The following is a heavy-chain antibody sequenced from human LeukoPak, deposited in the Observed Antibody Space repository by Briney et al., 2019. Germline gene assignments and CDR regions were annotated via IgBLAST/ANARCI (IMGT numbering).Heavy chain of an antibody. D-gene: IGHD3-3*01. CDR1: GGTFSSYA. CDR2: IIPIFGTA. V-gene: IGHV1-69*13. CDR3: ARGPLINDFWSGYNYYYYYMDV. Sequence: AASVKVSCXASGGTFSSYAISWVRQAPGQGLEWMGGIIPIFGTANYAQKFQGRVTITADESTSTAYMELSSLRSEDTAVYYCARGPLINDFWSGYNYYYYYMDVWGKGTTVTVSS. J-gene: IGHJ6*03.